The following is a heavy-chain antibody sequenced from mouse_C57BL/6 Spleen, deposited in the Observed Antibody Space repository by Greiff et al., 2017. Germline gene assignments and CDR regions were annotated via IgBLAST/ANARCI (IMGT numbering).Heavy chain of an antibody. CDR1: GFSLTSYG. D-gene: IGHD2-13*01. Sequence: QVQLKESGPGLVAPSQSLSITCTVSGFSLTSYGVHWVRQPPGKGLEWLVVIWSDGSTTYNSALKSRLSISKDNSKSQVFLKMNSLQTDDTAMYYCARHHGDYEDAMDYWGQGTSVTVSS. V-gene: IGHV2-6-1*01. CDR3: ARHHGDYEDAMDY. CDR2: IWSDGST. J-gene: IGHJ4*01.